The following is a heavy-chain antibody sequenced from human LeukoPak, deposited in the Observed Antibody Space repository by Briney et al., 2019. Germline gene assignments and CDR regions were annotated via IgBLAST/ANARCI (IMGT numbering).Heavy chain of an antibody. V-gene: IGHV3-7*01. CDR1: GFTFSRYS. J-gene: IGHJ4*02. CDR3: ARDDYDSSGYYFYFDY. Sequence: GGSLRLSCAASGFTFSRYSMNWVRQAPGKGLEWVANIKQDGSEKYYVDSVKGRFTISRDNAKNSLYLQMNSLRAEDTAVYYCARDDYDSSGYYFYFDYWGQGTLVTVSS. CDR2: IKQDGSEK. D-gene: IGHD3-22*01.